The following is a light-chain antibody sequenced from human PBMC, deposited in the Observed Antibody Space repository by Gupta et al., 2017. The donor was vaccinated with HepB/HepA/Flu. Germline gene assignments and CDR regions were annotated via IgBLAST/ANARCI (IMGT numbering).Light chain of an antibody. J-gene: IGKJ4*01. CDR2: DTS. Sequence: EIVMTQSPATLSVSPGERATLSCRASQSVSSGFLTWYQQKPGQAPRLLIYDTSSRATGIPDRFSGSGSGTDFTLTISSLQSEDFAVYYCQQYNNWPLTFGGGTKVEIK. CDR3: QQYNNWPLT. CDR1: QSVSSG. V-gene: IGKV3D-15*01.